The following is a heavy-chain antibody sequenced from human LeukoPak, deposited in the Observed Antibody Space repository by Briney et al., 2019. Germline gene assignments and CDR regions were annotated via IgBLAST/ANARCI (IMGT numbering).Heavy chain of an antibody. J-gene: IGHJ4*02. CDR1: GGTFSSYA. Sequence: SVKVSCTASGGTFSSYAISWVRQAPGQGLEWMGGIIPIFGTANYAQKFQGRVTITVDESTSTAYMELSSLRSEDTAVYYCARSPRLWLLPSYFDYWGQGTLVTVSS. CDR3: ARSPRLWLLPSYFDY. V-gene: IGHV1-69*13. D-gene: IGHD3-22*01. CDR2: IIPIFGTA.